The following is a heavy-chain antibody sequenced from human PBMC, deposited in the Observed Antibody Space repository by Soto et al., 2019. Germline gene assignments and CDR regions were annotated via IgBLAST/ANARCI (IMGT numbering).Heavy chain of an antibody. V-gene: IGHV4-59*08. J-gene: IGHJ4*02. CDR3: ARGDGSGYQFFDY. CDR1: GGSISSYY. D-gene: IGHD3-22*01. CDR2: IYYTGST. Sequence: PSETLSHTSTVSGGSISSYYWSWIRQPPGKGLEWIGYIYYTGSTNYNPSLKSRVTISVDTSKNQFSLKLSSVTAAETAVYYCARGDGSGYQFFDYWGQGTPVTVSS.